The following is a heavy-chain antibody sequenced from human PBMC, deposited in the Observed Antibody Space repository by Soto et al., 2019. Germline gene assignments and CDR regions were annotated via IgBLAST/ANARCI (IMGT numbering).Heavy chain of an antibody. V-gene: IGHV3-30-3*01. Sequence: GGSLRLSCAASGFTFSSYAMHWVRQAPGKGLEWVAVISYDGSNKYYADSVKGRFTISRDNSKNTLYLQMNSLRAEDTAVYYCAGESPTVLYSYGPDKAFDIWGQGTMVTVSS. D-gene: IGHD5-18*01. CDR3: AGESPTVLYSYGPDKAFDI. CDR2: ISYDGSNK. CDR1: GFTFSSYA. J-gene: IGHJ3*02.